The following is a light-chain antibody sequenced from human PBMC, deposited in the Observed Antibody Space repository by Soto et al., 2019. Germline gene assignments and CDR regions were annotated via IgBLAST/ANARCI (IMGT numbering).Light chain of an antibody. Sequence: QSVLTQPPSASGSPGQSVTISCTGTSSDVGGYNYVSWYQQHPGKAPKLMIYEVSKRPSGVPDRFSGSKSGNMASLTVSGLQAEDEADYYCSSFRVFGGGTKVTVL. CDR3: SSFRV. CDR1: SSDVGGYNY. CDR2: EVS. V-gene: IGLV2-8*01. J-gene: IGLJ2*01.